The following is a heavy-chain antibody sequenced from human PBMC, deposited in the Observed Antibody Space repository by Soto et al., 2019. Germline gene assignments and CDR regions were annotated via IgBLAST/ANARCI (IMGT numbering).Heavy chain of an antibody. CDR1: GYTFTSYG. V-gene: IGHV1-18*01. CDR2: IRAYNGNT. Sequence: QFQLVQSGAEVKKPGASVKVSCKASGYTFTSYGISWVRQAPGQGLEGMGWIRAYNGNTNYAQKRQGRVTMTTDTSTSTAYMELRSLRSDDTAVYYCARVQHVAYSGSYYRDDYWGQGTLVTVSS. CDR3: ARVQHVAYSGSYYRDDY. D-gene: IGHD1-26*01. J-gene: IGHJ4*02.